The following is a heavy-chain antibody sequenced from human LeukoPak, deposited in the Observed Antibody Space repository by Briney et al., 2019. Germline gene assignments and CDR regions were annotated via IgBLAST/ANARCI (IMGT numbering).Heavy chain of an antibody. J-gene: IGHJ3*01. D-gene: IGHD3-16*02. CDR1: GFTFSSHD. V-gene: IGHV3-23*01. Sequence: GGSLRLSCAASGFTFSSHDLSWVRQAPGKGLEWVSAISGSGGSTYYADSVKGRFTISRDNSKDTLYLQMNSLRAEDTAIYYCARDIELSTWGLGTMVTVSS. CDR2: ISGSGGST. CDR3: ARDIELST.